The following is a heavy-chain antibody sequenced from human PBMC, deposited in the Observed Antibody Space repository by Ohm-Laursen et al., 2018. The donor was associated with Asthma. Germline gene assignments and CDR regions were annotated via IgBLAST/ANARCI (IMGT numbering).Heavy chain of an antibody. CDR2: IYYSGST. D-gene: IGHD1-26*01. V-gene: IGHV4-31*03. CDR1: GGSISSGGYY. CDR3: ARTWELYYFDY. Sequence: TLSLTCTVSGGSISSGGYYWSWIRQHPGKGLEWIGYIYYSGSTYYNPSLKSRVTISVDTSKNQFSLKPSSVTAADTAVYYCARTWELYYFDYWGQGTLVTVSS. J-gene: IGHJ4*02.